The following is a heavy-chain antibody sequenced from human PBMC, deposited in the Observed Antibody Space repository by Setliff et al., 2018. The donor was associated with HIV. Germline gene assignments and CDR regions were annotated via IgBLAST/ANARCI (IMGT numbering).Heavy chain of an antibody. V-gene: IGHV4-34*01. CDR1: GGSFSGYY. CDR3: AGVLSSGYYDGP. J-gene: IGHJ5*02. D-gene: IGHD3-22*01. Sequence: SETLSLTCAVYGGSFSGYYWSWIRQPPGKGLEWIGEINHNGGTYYNPDPSLTGRVTISLDTSKNQFSLNLTSVTAADTAVYYCAGVLSSGYYDGPWGQGTLVTVSS. CDR2: INHNGGT.